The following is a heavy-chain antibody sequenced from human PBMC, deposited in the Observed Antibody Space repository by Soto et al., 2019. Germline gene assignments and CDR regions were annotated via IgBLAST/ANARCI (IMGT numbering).Heavy chain of an antibody. D-gene: IGHD3-10*01. Sequence: QVQLVQSGAEVKKPGSSVKVSCQASGGTLTSYSINWVRQAPGQGLEWMGGIIPISGTTKSAQNFQGRVAISADKSTSTAYMELSSLRSQDTAVYYCATGGYRGAGSLGGGFPTWGQGTLVTVSS. J-gene: IGHJ5*02. CDR1: GGTLTSYS. V-gene: IGHV1-69*06. CDR2: IIPISGTT. CDR3: ATGGYRGAGSLGGGFPT.